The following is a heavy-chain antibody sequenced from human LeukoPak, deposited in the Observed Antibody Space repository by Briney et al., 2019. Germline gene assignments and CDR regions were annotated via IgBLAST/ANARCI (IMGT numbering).Heavy chain of an antibody. CDR2: ISSSSYI. D-gene: IGHD5-12*01. Sequence: PGGSLRLSCAASGFTFSSYSMNWVRQAPGKGLEWVSSISSSSYIYYADSVKGRFTISRDNAKNSLYLQMNSLRAEDTAVYYCARDLTIGYSGYDWGQGTLVTVSS. J-gene: IGHJ4*02. V-gene: IGHV3-21*01. CDR3: ARDLTIGYSGYD. CDR1: GFTFSSYS.